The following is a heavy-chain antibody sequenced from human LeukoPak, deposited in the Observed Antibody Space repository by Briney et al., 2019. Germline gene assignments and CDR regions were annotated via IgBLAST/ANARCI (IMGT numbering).Heavy chain of an antibody. CDR3: ARNYYDSSGYYYFYLDY. CDR1: GGSMSSSSYY. J-gene: IGHJ4*02. Sequence: PSETLSLTCSVSGGSMSSSSYYWGWICQPPGKGLEWIGSVYYSGSTYYNPSPKSRVTISVDTSKNQFSLKLSSVTAADTAVYYCARNYYDSSGYYYFYLDYWGQGTLVTVSS. V-gene: IGHV4-39*07. CDR2: VYYSGST. D-gene: IGHD3-22*01.